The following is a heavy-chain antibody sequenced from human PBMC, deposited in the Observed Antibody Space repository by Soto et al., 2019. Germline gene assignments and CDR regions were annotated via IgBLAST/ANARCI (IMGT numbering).Heavy chain of an antibody. Sequence: ASVKVSCKASGYTFTSYYMHWVRQAPGQGLEWMGIINPSGGGTSYAQKFQGRVTMTRDTSTSTVYMELSSLRAEDTAMYYCARRAVAGNFDYWGQGTLVTVSS. CDR3: ARRAVAGNFDY. CDR1: GYTFTSYY. D-gene: IGHD6-19*01. J-gene: IGHJ4*02. CDR2: INPSGGGT. V-gene: IGHV1-46*01.